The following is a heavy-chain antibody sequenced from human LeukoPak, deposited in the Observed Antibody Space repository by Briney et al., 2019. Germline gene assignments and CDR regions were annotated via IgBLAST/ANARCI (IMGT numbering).Heavy chain of an antibody. D-gene: IGHD2-2*01. CDR3: ARDYCGSTSCYFVH. CDR1: EFTFSTYA. Sequence: GGSLRLSCAASEFTFSTYAMHWVRQAPGKGLEWVAVITYDGSNKYYADSVKGRFTISRDNSKNTLYLHMNSLRAEDTAVYYCARDYCGSTSCYFVHWGQGTLVTVSS. CDR2: ITYDGSNK. J-gene: IGHJ4*02. V-gene: IGHV3-30-3*01.